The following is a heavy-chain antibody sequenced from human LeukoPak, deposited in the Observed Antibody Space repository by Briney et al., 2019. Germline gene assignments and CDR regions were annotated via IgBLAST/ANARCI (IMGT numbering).Heavy chain of an antibody. D-gene: IGHD3-10*01. V-gene: IGHV4-39*07. CDR1: GGSISSSSYY. CDR3: ARDITMVRGVIITPDAFDI. J-gene: IGHJ3*02. Sequence: PSETLSPTCTVSGGSISSSSYYWGWIRQPPGKGLEWIGSIYYSGSTYYNPSLKSRVTISVDTSKNQFSLKLSSVTAADTAVYYCARDITMVRGVIITPDAFDIWGQGTMVTVSS. CDR2: IYYSGST.